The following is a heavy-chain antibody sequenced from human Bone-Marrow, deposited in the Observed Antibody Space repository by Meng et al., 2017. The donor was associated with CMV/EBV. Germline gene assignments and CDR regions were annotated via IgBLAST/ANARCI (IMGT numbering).Heavy chain of an antibody. J-gene: IGHJ5*02. CDR3: ASVSCSSNSCTWFDP. V-gene: IGHV1-18*01. CDR1: GYTFTSYG. CDR2: ISAYNGNT. D-gene: IGHD2-2*01. Sequence: ASAKVSCKAYGYTFTSYGISRVRQAPGQGLEWMGWISAYNGNTNYAQKLQGRVTMTTDTSTSTAYMELRSLRSDDTAVYYCASVSCSSNSCTWFDPWGQGTLGTVS.